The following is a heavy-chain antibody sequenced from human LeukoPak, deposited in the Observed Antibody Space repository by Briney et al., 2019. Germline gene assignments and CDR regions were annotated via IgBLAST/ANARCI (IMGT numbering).Heavy chain of an antibody. CDR1: GGSFSGYY. J-gene: IGHJ5*02. CDR2: INHSGST. V-gene: IGHV4-34*01. CDR3: ARARITRDWFDP. D-gene: IGHD1-20*01. Sequence: SGTLSLTCAVSGGSFSGYYWSWIRQPPGKGLEWIGEINHSGSTNYNPSLKSRVAISVDASKNRFSLKLSSVTAADTAVYYCARARITRDWFDPWGQGTLVTVSS.